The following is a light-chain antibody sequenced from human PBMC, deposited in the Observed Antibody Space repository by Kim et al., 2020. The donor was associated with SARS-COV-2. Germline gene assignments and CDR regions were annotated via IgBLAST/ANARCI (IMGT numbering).Light chain of an antibody. CDR2: SNN. CDR3: AAWDDSLNGHYV. J-gene: IGLJ1*01. Sequence: RGPSFCFGNRSKNRRNNINWYQAHPRTAPKLLIYSNNQRPSGVPDRCSGSKSGTSASLAISGLQSEDEADYYCAAWDDSLNGHYVFGTGTKVTVL. CDR1: RSKNRRNN. V-gene: IGLV1-44*01.